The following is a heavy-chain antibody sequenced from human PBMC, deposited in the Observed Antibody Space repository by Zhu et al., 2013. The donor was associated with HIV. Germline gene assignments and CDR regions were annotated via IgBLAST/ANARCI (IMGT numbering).Heavy chain of an antibody. J-gene: IGHJ6*02. CDR1: GYTFSSYD. Sequence: QVQLVQSGAEVKQPGASVKVSCKASGYTFSSYDINWVRQATGQGLEWMGWMNPNSGNTGYAQKFQGRVTMTRNTSISTAYMELSSLRSDDTAVYYCARGRGRQTYYFYAMDVWGQGTTVTVSS. CDR2: MNPNSGNT. CDR3: ARGRGRQTYYFYAMDV. V-gene: IGHV1-8*01.